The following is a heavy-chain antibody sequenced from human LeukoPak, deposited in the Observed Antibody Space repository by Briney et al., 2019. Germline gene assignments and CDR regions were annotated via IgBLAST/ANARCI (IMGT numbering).Heavy chain of an antibody. D-gene: IGHD1-1*01. CDR1: GVTFSNYW. J-gene: IGHJ4*02. Sequence: GGSLRLSCAASGVTFSNYWMNWVRQAPGKGLEWVSSIRSSSSYIYYADSVKGRLTISRDNAKNSLYLQMNSLRAEDTAVYYCARGGNWNDIDYFDYWGQGTLVTVSS. CDR2: IRSSSSYI. CDR3: ARGGNWNDIDYFDY. V-gene: IGHV3-21*01.